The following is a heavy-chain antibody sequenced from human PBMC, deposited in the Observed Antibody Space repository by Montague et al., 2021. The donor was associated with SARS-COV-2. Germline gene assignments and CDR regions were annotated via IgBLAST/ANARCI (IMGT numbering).Heavy chain of an antibody. CDR2: ISTSSSNI. CDR3: ARERGDYGADGGFDF. CDR1: GFTFSSFN. V-gene: IGHV3-48*02. D-gene: IGHD3-16*01. J-gene: IGHJ4*02. Sequence: SLRLSCAASGFTFSSFNMNLFRQAPVKGLEWVSFISTSSSNIYYADSVRGRFTISRDKAKNSLYLQMNSLRDVDTAVYYCARERGDYGADGGFDFWGQGTLVTVSS.